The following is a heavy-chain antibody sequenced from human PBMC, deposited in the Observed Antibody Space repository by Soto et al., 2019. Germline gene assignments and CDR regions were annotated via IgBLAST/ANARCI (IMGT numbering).Heavy chain of an antibody. CDR3: ARDLWGYCGADCYPLDV. D-gene: IGHD2-21*02. V-gene: IGHV4-61*01. J-gene: IGHJ6*02. CDR2: MYNTGST. Sequence: PSETLSLTCTVSGGSINSGNHYWSWIRQPPGKGLEWIGYMYNTGSTVYNPSLKSRVTISVDTSKNQFSLKLNSVTAADTAVYYCARDLWGYCGADCYPLDVWGQGTTVTVSS. CDR1: GGSINSGNHY.